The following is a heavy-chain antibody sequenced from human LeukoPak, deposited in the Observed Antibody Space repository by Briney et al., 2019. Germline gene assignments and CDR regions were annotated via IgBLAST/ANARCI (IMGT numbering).Heavy chain of an antibody. CDR3: ARGVTGSYYEIDY. D-gene: IGHD1-26*01. CDR2: MNPNSGNT. V-gene: IGHV1-8*01. Sequence: GASVKVSCKASGYTVTRYDINWVRQATGQGLEWMGWMNPNSGNTGHAQKFQGRVTMTRDTSISTAYMELSSLRSEDTAVYYCARGVTGSYYEIDYWGQGTLVAVSS. CDR1: GYTVTRYD. J-gene: IGHJ4*02.